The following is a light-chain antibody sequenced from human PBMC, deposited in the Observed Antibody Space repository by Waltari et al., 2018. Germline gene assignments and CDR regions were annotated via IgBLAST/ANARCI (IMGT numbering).Light chain of an antibody. J-gene: IGKJ1*01. Sequence: DIRMTQSPSSVSASVGDRVTITCRASQDIRTWLAWYQQKPGKAPRLLIYHASGLQSGVPSRFSGSGSGADVTLTSSSLQPEDFATYSCQQSGTFPPTFGPGTKVEI. CDR3: QQSGTFPPT. CDR1: QDIRTW. V-gene: IGKV1-12*01. CDR2: HAS.